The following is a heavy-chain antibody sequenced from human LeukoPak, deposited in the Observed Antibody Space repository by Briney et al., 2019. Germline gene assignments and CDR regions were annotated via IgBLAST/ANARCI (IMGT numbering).Heavy chain of an antibody. V-gene: IGHV3-23*01. Sequence: GGSLRLSCAASGFTFSSYAMSWVRQAPGKGLEWVSAISGSGGSTYFADSVKGRFTISRDNSKNTLYLQMNSLRAEDTAVYYCAKDPPRFVPYYYDSSGYWGQGTLVTVPS. CDR1: GFTFSSYA. D-gene: IGHD3-22*01. CDR3: AKDPPRFVPYYYDSSGY. CDR2: ISGSGGST. J-gene: IGHJ4*02.